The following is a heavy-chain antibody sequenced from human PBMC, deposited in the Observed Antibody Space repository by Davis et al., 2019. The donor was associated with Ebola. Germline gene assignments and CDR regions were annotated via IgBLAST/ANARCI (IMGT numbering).Heavy chain of an antibody. Sequence: PSETLSLTCAVYGGSFSGYYWSWIRQPPGKGLEWIGEINHSGSTNYNPSLKSRVTISVDTSKNQFSLKLSSVTAADTAVYYCARLRGSGWYSGFDYWGQGTLVTVSS. J-gene: IGHJ4*02. D-gene: IGHD6-19*01. CDR3: ARLRGSGWYSGFDY. CDR1: GGSFSGYY. V-gene: IGHV4-34*01. CDR2: INHSGST.